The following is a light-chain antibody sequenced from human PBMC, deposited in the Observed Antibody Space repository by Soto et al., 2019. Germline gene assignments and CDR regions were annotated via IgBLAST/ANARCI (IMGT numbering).Light chain of an antibody. CDR2: DDD. V-gene: IGLV1-51*01. J-gene: IGLJ1*01. Sequence: QSVLTQPPSVSAAPGQKVTISCSGSSSNIGGNSVSWYQQLPGTAPKLLIYDDDKRPSGIPDRFSGSKSGTSATLGITGFRTGDEADYYCRSWDSSLSAYVFGTGTKV. CDR3: RSWDSSLSAYV. CDR1: SSNIGGNS.